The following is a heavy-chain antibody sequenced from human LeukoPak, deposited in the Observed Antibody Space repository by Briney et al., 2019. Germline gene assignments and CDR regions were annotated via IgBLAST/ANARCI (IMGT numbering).Heavy chain of an antibody. CDR3: ARKDYDVLTGHQNWFDP. CDR1: GCSISSSSYY. Sequence: PSETLSLTCTVSGCSISSSSYYWGWIRQPPGKGLEWIGSIYYSGSTYYTPSLRSRVTISVGTPKNEFSLTLRSVTAADRAVYYCARKDYDVLTGHQNWFDPWGQGTLVTVSS. J-gene: IGHJ5*02. CDR2: IYYSGST. D-gene: IGHD3-9*01. V-gene: IGHV4-39*01.